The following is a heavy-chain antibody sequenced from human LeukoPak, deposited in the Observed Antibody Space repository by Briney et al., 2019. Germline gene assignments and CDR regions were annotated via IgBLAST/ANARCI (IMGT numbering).Heavy chain of an antibody. D-gene: IGHD5-18*01. CDR3: AKGSGRGYSYGLEY. Sequence: GGSLRLSCAASGFTFSSYGMTWVRQAPGRGPEWVSVISSSAGSTYYADSVKGRFTISRDNSKNTLYLQMNSLRAEDTAVYYCAKGSGRGYSYGLEYWGQGTLVTVSS. J-gene: IGHJ4*02. V-gene: IGHV3-23*01. CDR2: ISSSAGST. CDR1: GFTFSSYG.